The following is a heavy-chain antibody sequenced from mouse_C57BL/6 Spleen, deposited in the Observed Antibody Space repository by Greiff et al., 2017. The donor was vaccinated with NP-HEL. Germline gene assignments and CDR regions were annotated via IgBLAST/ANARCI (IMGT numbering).Heavy chain of an antibody. CDR1: GFTFTDYY. CDR3: ARYPPLYGSSYAMDY. J-gene: IGHJ4*01. D-gene: IGHD1-1*01. CDR2: IRNKANGYTT. Sequence: EVQVVESGGGLVQPGGSLSLSCAASGFTFTDYYMSWVRQPPGKALEWLGFIRNKANGYTTEYSASVKGRFTISRDNSQSILYLQMNALRAEDSATYYGARYPPLYGSSYAMDYWGQGTSVTASS. V-gene: IGHV7-3*01.